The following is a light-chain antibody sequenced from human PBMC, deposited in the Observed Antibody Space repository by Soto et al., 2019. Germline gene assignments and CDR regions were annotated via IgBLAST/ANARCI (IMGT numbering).Light chain of an antibody. CDR1: RGDIGGYNY. CDR3: SSYTRSTTLV. CDR2: DVY. J-gene: IGLJ1*01. Sequence: SALTQPASVSASPGQSITLSCTGTRGDIGGYNYVSWHQPHPGKAPKLMIYDVYHRPSGVSNRFSASKSGNTASLTISGLQAEDEDDYYCSSYTRSTTLVFGTGTKLTVL. V-gene: IGLV2-14*03.